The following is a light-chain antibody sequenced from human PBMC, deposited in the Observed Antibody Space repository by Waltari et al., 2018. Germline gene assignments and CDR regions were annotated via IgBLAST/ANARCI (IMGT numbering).Light chain of an antibody. CDR2: GRN. J-gene: IGLJ1*01. CDR1: SLRRTY. Sequence: SSELTQDPAVSVALGQTVRITCQGDSLRRTYASWYQQKSGQAPILVIYGRNNRPSGSPDRFSGSSSGNSASLTITGAQAEDEADYYCNSRDSSGSHYVFGAGTKVTVL. V-gene: IGLV3-19*01. CDR3: NSRDSSGSHYV.